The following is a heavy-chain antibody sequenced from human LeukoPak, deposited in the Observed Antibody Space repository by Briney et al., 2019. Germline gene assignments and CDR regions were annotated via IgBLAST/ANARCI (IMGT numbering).Heavy chain of an antibody. CDR2: IYSGGNT. V-gene: IGHV3-53*01. D-gene: IGHD2-2*01. J-gene: IGHJ4*02. Sequence: GGSLRLSCAASGFTVNNNYMTWVRQAPGKGLEWVSVIYSGGNTYYADSVKGRFTISRDNSKNALYLQINSLRPEDTAVYYCARDGCSTTSCYVDWGQGTLVTVYS. CDR1: GFTVNNNY. CDR3: ARDGCSTTSCYVD.